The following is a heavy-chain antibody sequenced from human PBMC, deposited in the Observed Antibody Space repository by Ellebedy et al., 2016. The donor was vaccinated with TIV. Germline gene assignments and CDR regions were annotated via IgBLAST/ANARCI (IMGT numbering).Heavy chain of an antibody. CDR2: ISFDGMKK. J-gene: IGHJ5*01. D-gene: IGHD6-19*01. CDR1: GFTLSDND. V-gene: IGHV3-30*04. Sequence: GGSLRLSCVASGFTLSDNDMHWVRQTPGKGREWVAFISFDGMKKYHADAVKGRFTISRDNSENTVHLQMSNLRPQDSAVYYCARDRYGSGWLDYWGQGILVTVSS. CDR3: ARDRYGSGWLDY.